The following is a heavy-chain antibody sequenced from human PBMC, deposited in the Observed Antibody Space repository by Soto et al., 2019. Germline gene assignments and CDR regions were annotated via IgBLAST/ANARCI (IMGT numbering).Heavy chain of an antibody. V-gene: IGHV4-31*03. CDR1: SGSISSGGYY. CDR3: ARSSGWHFDS. J-gene: IGHJ4*02. CDR2: IYYSGST. Sequence: QVQLQESGPGLVKPSQTLSLTCTVSSGSISSGGYYWSWIRQHPGKGLEWIGYIYYSGSTYYNPSLKSRVIMSLDTSKNQLSLKLSSVTAAATAVYYCARSSGWHFDSWGQGSLATVSS. D-gene: IGHD6-19*01.